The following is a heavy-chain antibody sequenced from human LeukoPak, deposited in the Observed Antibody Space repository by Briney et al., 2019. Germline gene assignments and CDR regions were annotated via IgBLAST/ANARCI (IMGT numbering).Heavy chain of an antibody. V-gene: IGHV4-30-4*01. J-gene: IGHJ5*02. D-gene: IGHD2-2*01. Sequence: PSQTLSLTCTVPDASISSANYYWNWIRQPPGKGLEWIGYMYHGGSTKYNPSLKSRVTISVDTSKNQFSLKLSSVTAADTAVYYCARHRVGYCSSTSCRSSWFDPWGQGTLVTVSS. CDR1: DASISSANYY. CDR2: MYHGGST. CDR3: ARHRVGYCSSTSCRSSWFDP.